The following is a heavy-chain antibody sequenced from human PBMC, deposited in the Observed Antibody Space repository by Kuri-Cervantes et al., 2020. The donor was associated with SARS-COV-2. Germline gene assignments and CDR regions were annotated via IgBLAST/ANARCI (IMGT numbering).Heavy chain of an antibody. J-gene: IGHJ5*01. Sequence: LSLTCAASGFTFSSCAMHWVRLAPGKGLEWVAFISYDGSNEYYADSVRGRFTISRDNSNNTLYLQVNRLRAEDTALYYCARDRVGVLDSWGQGTQVTVSS. CDR3: ARDRVGVLDS. CDR2: ISYDGSNE. V-gene: IGHV3-30*01. CDR1: GFTFSSCA. D-gene: IGHD2-21*01.